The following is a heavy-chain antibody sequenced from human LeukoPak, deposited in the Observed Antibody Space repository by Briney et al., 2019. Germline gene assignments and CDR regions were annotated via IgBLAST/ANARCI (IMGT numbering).Heavy chain of an antibody. CDR3: AKAAVRLEWLLPNYDY. CDR1: GFTFSSYG. D-gene: IGHD3-22*01. J-gene: IGHJ4*02. V-gene: IGHV3-30*18. Sequence: GGSLRLSCAASGFTFSSYGMHWVRLAPGKGLEWVAVISYDGSNKYYADSVKGRFTISRDNSKNTLYLQMNSPRAEDTAVYYCAKAAVRLEWLLPNYDYWGQGTLVTVSS. CDR2: ISYDGSNK.